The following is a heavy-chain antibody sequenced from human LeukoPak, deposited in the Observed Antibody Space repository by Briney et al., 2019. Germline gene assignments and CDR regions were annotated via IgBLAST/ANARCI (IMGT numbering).Heavy chain of an antibody. CDR2: INHSGST. CDR1: GGSFSGYY. V-gene: IGHV4-34*01. J-gene: IGHJ4*02. D-gene: IGHD3-3*01. CDR3: AREWLPGQGGLGQVDY. Sequence: SETLSLTCAVYGGSFSGYYWSWIRQPPGKGLEWIGEINHSGSTNYNPSLKSRVTISVDTSKNQFSLKLSSVTAADTAVYYCAREWLPGQGGLGQVDYWGQGTLVTVSS.